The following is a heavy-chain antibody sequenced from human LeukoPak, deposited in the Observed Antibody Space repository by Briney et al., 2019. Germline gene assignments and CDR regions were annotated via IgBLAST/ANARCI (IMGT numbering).Heavy chain of an antibody. CDR1: GYSINSGYY. Sequence: SETLSLTCTVSGYSINSGYYWAWIRQPPGKGLQWIGSIYHSGSTYYNPSLKSRVTISIDTSKNQFSLKLSSVTAADTAVYYCAREWFGEFDYWGQGTLVTVSS. D-gene: IGHD3-10*01. V-gene: IGHV4-38-2*02. J-gene: IGHJ4*02. CDR3: AREWFGEFDY. CDR2: IYHSGST.